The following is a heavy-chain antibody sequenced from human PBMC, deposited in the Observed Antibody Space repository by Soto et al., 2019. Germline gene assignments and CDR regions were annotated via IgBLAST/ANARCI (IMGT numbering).Heavy chain of an antibody. J-gene: IGHJ6*02. D-gene: IGHD7-27*01. CDR3: VRGAGEHQKSEVYYYGLDV. CDR1: GFTLSDHY. V-gene: IGHV3-72*01. CDR2: TRNKANSYTT. Sequence: EVQLVESGGGLVQPGGSLRLSCAASGFTLSDHYMDWVRKAPGKGLEWVGRTRNKANSYTTVYAASVKGRFTISRHDSENSLCLQRNSLKTDDTAVYYCVRGAGEHQKSEVYYYGLDVWGLGTTVTVSS.